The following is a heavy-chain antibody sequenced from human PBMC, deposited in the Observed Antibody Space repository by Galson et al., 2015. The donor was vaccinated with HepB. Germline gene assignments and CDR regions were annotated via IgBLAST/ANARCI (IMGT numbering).Heavy chain of an antibody. Sequence: SLRLSCAASGFTFSDYYMSWIRQAPGKGLEWVSYISSSSSYTNYADSVKGRFTISRDNAKNSLYLQMNSLRAEDTAVYYCARVPAVAGTTGGIDYWGQGTLVTVSS. D-gene: IGHD6-19*01. J-gene: IGHJ4*02. CDR2: ISSSSSYT. CDR1: GFTFSDYY. CDR3: ARVPAVAGTTGGIDY. V-gene: IGHV3-11*06.